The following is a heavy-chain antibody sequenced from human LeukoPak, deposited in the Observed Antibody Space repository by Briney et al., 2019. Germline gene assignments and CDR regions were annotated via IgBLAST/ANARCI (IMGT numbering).Heavy chain of an antibody. Sequence: ASVKVSCKVSGYTLTELPIHWVRQAPGKGLEWMGGFDPDDGETVYAQMFQGRVTMTEDTSSDAASMELSSLRSEDTAVYYCATGTSGSYYVGIVRPIDYWGQGTLVTVSS. CDR2: FDPDDGET. CDR1: GYTLTELP. D-gene: IGHD1-26*01. CDR3: ATGTSGSYYVGIVRPIDY. V-gene: IGHV1-24*01. J-gene: IGHJ4*02.